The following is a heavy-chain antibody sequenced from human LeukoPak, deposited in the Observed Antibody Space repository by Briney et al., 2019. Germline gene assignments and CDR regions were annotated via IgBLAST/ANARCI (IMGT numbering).Heavy chain of an antibody. J-gene: IGHJ4*02. CDR3: AKDPALVTMVRGVMKY. CDR1: GFTFSSYW. Sequence: GGSLRLSCAASGFTFSSYWMSWVRQAPGKGLEWVANIKQDGSEKYYVDSVKGRFTISRDNAKNSLYLQMNSLRAEDAAVYYCAKDPALVTMVRGVMKYWGQGTLVTVSS. V-gene: IGHV3-7*03. CDR2: IKQDGSEK. D-gene: IGHD3-10*01.